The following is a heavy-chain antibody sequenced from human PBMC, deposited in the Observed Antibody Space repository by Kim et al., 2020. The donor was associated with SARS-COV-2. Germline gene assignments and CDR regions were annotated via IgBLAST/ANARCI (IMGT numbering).Heavy chain of an antibody. D-gene: IGHD4-17*01. CDR2: IDSSDSYT. V-gene: IGHV5-10-1*01. CDR3: ATPRASLTTSLSN. Sequence: GESLKISCKASGYNFEKFWISWVRQQSGKGLEWMGRIDSSDSYTNKNPPFEGRVSLSVDKSLNTAYLQWTNLQASDTAFYFCATPRASLTTSLSNWGRGTLVTVSA. CDR1: GYNFEKFW. J-gene: IGHJ4*02.